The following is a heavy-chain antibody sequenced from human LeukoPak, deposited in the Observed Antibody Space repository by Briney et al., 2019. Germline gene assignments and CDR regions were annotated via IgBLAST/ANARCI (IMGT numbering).Heavy chain of an antibody. CDR2: INPNSGGT. CDR3: ARDLGSPNNYGMDV. CDR1: GYTFTGYY. D-gene: IGHD1-26*01. Sequence: ASVKVSCKASGYTFTGYYMHWVRQAPGQGLEWMGWINPNSGGTNYAQKFQGRVTITRDTSASTAYMELSSLRSEDTAVYYCARDLGSPNNYGMDVWGQGTTVTVSS. J-gene: IGHJ6*02. V-gene: IGHV1-2*02.